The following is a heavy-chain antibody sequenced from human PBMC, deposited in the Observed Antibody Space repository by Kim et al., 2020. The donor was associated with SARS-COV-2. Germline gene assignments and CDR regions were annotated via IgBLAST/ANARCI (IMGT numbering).Heavy chain of an antibody. CDR3: ARRGPMAWGAFDI. Sequence: GGSLRLSCAASGFSIANYAMSWVRQTPGKGLEWVSTDAFSGHSAYYADSVKGRFTISGDNSKNTLYLQMNSLIAEDTAVYYCARRGPMAWGAFDIWGQG. V-gene: IGHV3-23*01. J-gene: IGHJ3*02. CDR1: GFSIANYA. D-gene: IGHD3-10*01. CDR2: DAFSGHSA.